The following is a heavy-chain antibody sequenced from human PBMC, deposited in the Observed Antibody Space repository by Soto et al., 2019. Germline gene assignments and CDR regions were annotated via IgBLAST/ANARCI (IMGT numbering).Heavy chain of an antibody. V-gene: IGHV3-21*01. D-gene: IGHD3-9*01. J-gene: IGHJ6*02. CDR3: ARECYDILTGYSPGMDV. Sequence: GGSLRLSCAASGFTFSTYSMNWVRQAPGKGLEWVSSISSSSSYIYYADSVKGRFTISRDNAKNSLYLQMNSLRAEDTAVYYCARECYDILTGYSPGMDVWGQETTVTVSS. CDR2: ISSSSSYI. CDR1: GFTFSTYS.